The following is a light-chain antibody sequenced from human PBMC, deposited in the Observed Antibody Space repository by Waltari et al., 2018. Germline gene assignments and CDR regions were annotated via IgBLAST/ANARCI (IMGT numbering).Light chain of an antibody. CDR2: VNN. Sequence: QSVLTQPPSVSGAPGQRVTISCTGSSSNIGAGYEVHWYQQLPGTAPKLLIYVNNNRPSGVPDRFSGSKSGTSASLAITGLQAEDEADYYCQSYDSSLIGSWVFSGGTKLTVL. J-gene: IGLJ3*02. V-gene: IGLV1-40*01. CDR1: SSNIGAGYE. CDR3: QSYDSSLIGSWV.